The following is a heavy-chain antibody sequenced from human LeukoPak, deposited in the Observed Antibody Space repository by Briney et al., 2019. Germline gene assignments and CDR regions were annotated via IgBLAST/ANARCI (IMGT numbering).Heavy chain of an antibody. Sequence: SETLSLTXTVSGGSISSYYWSWIRQPPGKGLEWIGYIYYSGSTNYNPSLKSRVTISVDTSKNQFSLELSSVTAADTAVYYCARTHDFWSGYYYMDVWGKGTTVTVSS. J-gene: IGHJ6*03. D-gene: IGHD3-3*01. CDR2: IYYSGST. V-gene: IGHV4-59*01. CDR3: ARTHDFWSGYYYMDV. CDR1: GGSISSYY.